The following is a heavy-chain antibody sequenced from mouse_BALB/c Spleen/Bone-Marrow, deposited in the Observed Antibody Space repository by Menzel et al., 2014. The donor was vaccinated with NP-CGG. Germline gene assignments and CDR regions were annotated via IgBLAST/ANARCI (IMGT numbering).Heavy chain of an antibody. V-gene: IGHV3-2*02. CDR1: GYSITSGFA. J-gene: IGHJ2*01. CDR2: ISSSGRT. CDR3: ARSGNFFDY. Sequence: VQLQQSGPGLVKPSQSLSLTCTVTGYSITSGFAWNWIRQFPGNNLEWMGYISSSGRTGYHPSLKGRISITRDTSKNQFFLQLNSVTTEDTATYYCARSGNFFDYWGQGTTLTVSS. D-gene: IGHD1-3*01.